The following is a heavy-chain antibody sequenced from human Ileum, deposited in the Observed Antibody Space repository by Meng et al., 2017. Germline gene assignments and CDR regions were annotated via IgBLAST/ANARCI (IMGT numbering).Heavy chain of an antibody. CDR2: ISHSGSA. V-gene: IGHV4-4*02. J-gene: IGHJ4*02. D-gene: IGHD4-23*01. CDR3: ARHGGYSQDF. Sequence: QGQLQESGPGLVRPSGPLSLPCAVSSGSISSNTYWSWVRQPPGKGLEWIGQISHSGSAYYNPSLKSRVTMSVDKSKSQFSLMLTSVTAADTAIYYCARHGGYSQDFWGQGTLVTVSS. CDR1: SGSISSNTY.